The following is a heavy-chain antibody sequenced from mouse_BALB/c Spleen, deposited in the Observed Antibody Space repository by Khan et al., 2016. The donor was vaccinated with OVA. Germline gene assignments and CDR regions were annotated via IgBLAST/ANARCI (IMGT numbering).Heavy chain of an antibody. Sequence: EVQLQDSGPDLVKPSQSLSLTCTVTGYSITSGYNWHWIRQFPGNKLEWMGYIHFSGSTSYNPSLKSRISITRDTSKNQFFLQLNSVTTEDTSTYYCAGGFPTYWGQGTLVTVSA. V-gene: IGHV3-1*02. CDR2: IHFSGST. CDR3: AGGFPTY. J-gene: IGHJ3*01. CDR1: GYSITSGYN.